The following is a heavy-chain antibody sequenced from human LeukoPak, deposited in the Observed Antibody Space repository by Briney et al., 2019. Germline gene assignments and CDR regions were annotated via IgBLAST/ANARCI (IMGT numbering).Heavy chain of an antibody. D-gene: IGHD3-22*01. J-gene: IGHJ4*02. Sequence: ASVKVSCKASGYTFTGHYIHWVRQAPGQGLEWMGWINTGSGGTNSAQRFKGRVTMTSDTSTNTAYMELSRLTSDDTALYFCARVHVSGYSSDYWGQGTLVTVSS. V-gene: IGHV1-2*02. CDR3: ARVHVSGYSSDY. CDR1: GYTFTGHY. CDR2: INTGSGGT.